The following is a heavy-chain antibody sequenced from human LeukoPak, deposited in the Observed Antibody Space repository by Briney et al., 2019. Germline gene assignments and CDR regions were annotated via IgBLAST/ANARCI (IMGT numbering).Heavy chain of an antibody. Sequence: GGSLRLSCAASGFTFSSYAMSWVRQAPGKGLEWVSSISGSGGSTYYADSLKGRFTISRDNAKNSLYLQMNSLRAEDTAVYYCASLSRDTATPGHDFWGQGTLVTVSS. D-gene: IGHD5-18*01. CDR1: GFTFSSYA. J-gene: IGHJ4*02. CDR3: ASLSRDTATPGHDF. CDR2: ISGSGGST. V-gene: IGHV3-23*01.